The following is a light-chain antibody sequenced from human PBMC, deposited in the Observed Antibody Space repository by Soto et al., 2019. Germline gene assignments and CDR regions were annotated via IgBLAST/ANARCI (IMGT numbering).Light chain of an antibody. J-gene: IGKJ1*01. V-gene: IGKV3-20*01. CDR2: GAS. CDR3: QQYGSSPWT. Sequence: EIVLTQSPGTLSLSPGERATLSCRATQSISSSSLAWYQQKPGQAPRLLIYGASSRATGIPDRFSGSWSRTDFTLTISRLEPEDFAVYYCQQYGSSPWTFGQWTKVEIK. CDR1: QSISSSS.